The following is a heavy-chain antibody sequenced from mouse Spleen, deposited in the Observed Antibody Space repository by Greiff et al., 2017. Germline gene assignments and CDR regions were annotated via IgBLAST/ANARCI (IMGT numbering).Heavy chain of an antibody. Sequence: VQLKESGGGLVQPGGSRKLSCAASGFTFSSFGMHWVRQAPEKGLEWVAYISSGSSTIYYADTVKGRFTISRDNPKNTLFLQMTSLRSEDTAMYYCAREDYGLSYWGQGTSVTVSS. D-gene: IGHD1-1*02. J-gene: IGHJ4*01. V-gene: IGHV5-17*02. CDR2: ISSGSSTI. CDR3: AREDYGLSY. CDR1: GFTFSSFG.